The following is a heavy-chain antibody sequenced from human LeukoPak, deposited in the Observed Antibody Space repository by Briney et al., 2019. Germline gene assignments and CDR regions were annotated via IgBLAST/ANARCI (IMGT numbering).Heavy chain of an antibody. Sequence: GGSLRLSCAASGFTFSDYYMSWIRQAPGKGLEWISYISSSGSSVNYADSVKGRFTISRDNAKNSLYLQMNSLRADDTAVYYCAWGQLWKDDWGQGTLVTVSS. D-gene: IGHD5-18*01. CDR1: GFTFSDYY. CDR2: ISSSGSSV. J-gene: IGHJ4*02. CDR3: AWGQLWKDD. V-gene: IGHV3-11*01.